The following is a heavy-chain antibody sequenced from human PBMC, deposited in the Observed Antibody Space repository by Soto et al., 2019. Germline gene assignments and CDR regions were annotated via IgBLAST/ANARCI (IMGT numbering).Heavy chain of an antibody. CDR3: ARDGGPPWYYGSGFHWFDP. J-gene: IGHJ5*02. CDR1: GYTFTSYA. Sequence: GASVKVSCKAFGYTFTSYAIHWVRQAPGQRLEWMGWINAGNGNTKYSQKFQGRVTITRDTSASTAYMELRSLRSEDTAMYYCARDGGPPWYYGSGFHWFDPWGQGTLVTVS. CDR2: INAGNGNT. D-gene: IGHD3-10*01. V-gene: IGHV1-3*01.